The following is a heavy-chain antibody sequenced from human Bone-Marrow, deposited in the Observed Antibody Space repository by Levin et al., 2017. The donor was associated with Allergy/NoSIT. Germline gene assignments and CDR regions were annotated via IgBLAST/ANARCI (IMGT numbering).Heavy chain of an antibody. J-gene: IGHJ5*02. CDR2: IKSDGTIT. V-gene: IGHV3-74*01. CDR3: ARKIVVVPAADPFDP. D-gene: IGHD2-2*01. CDR1: GFSISDYW. Sequence: PGGSLRLSCAASGFSISDYWMHWVRQAPGKGLVWVSRIKSDGTITTYADSVKGRFTISRDNAKNTLYLQMNSLRAEDTAVYYCARKIVVVPAADPFDPWGQGTLVTVSS.